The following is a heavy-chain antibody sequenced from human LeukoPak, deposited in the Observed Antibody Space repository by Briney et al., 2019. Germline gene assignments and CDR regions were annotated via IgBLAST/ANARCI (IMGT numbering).Heavy chain of an antibody. J-gene: IGHJ5*02. CDR1: GGSISSSNW. D-gene: IGHD6-13*01. Sequence: PSGTLSLTCAVSGGSISSSNWWSWIRQPPGKGLEWIGSIYYSGSTYYNPSLKSRVTISVDTSKNQFSLKLSSVTAADTAVYYCARTHSSRYNWFDPWGQGTLVTVSS. CDR3: ARTHSSRYNWFDP. CDR2: IYYSGST. V-gene: IGHV4-4*02.